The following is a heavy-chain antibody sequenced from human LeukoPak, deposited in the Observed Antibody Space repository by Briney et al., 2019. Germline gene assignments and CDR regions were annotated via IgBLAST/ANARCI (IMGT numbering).Heavy chain of an antibody. CDR3: ARAAKYYYGSETYYFFDY. V-gene: IGHV3-7*01. CDR1: GFTFSSYW. D-gene: IGHD3-10*01. J-gene: IGHJ4*02. Sequence: GGSLRLSCAASGFTFSSYWMSWVRQAPGKGLEWVANIKHDASEKYFMESLKGRFTISRDTAKNSLYLQMNSLRAEDTAVYYCARAAKYYYGSETYYFFDYWGQGTLVTVSS. CDR2: IKHDASEK.